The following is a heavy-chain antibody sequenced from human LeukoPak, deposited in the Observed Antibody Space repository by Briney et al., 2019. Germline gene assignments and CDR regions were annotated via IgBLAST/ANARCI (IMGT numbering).Heavy chain of an antibody. CDR3: ARGGGYDFWSGPPRGWFDP. CDR2: ISYDGSNK. V-gene: IGHV3-30-3*01. D-gene: IGHD3-3*01. J-gene: IGHJ5*02. CDR1: GFTFSSYA. Sequence: GGSLRLSCAASGFTFSSYAMHWVRQAPGKGLEWVAVISYDGSNKYYADSVKGRFTISRDNSKNTLYLQMNSLRAEDTAVYYCARGGGYDFWSGPPRGWFDPWGQGTLVTTSS.